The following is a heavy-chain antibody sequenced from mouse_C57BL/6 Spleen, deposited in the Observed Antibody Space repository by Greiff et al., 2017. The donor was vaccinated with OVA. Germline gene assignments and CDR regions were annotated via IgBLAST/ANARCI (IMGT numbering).Heavy chain of an antibody. CDR3: AIRDYDPFAY. J-gene: IGHJ3*01. CDR2: IDPSDSDT. D-gene: IGHD2-4*01. Sequence: VQLQQPGAELVKPGASVKLSCKASGYTFTSYWMQWVKQRPGQGLEWIGEIDPSDSDTNYNQKFKGKATLTVDKSSSTAYMQLSSLTSEDSAVYYCAIRDYDPFAYWGQGTLVTVSA. V-gene: IGHV1-50*01. CDR1: GYTFTSYW.